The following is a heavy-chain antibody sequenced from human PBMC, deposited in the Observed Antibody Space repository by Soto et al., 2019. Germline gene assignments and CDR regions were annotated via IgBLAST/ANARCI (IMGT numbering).Heavy chain of an antibody. CDR1: GFTFSTHG. CDR2: VSYDGGSK. V-gene: IGHV3-30*18. J-gene: IGHJ2*01. Sequence: QVQLVESGGGVVQPGRSLRLSCAASGFTFSTHGMHWVRQAPGKGLEWVAVVSYDGGSKYYADSVKGRFTASRDNSKNTLSLEMKIMRTEDTAVYFCAKIYCGGGSCYWFLDLWGRGTLVTVSS. CDR3: AKIYCGGGSCYWFLDL. D-gene: IGHD2-15*01.